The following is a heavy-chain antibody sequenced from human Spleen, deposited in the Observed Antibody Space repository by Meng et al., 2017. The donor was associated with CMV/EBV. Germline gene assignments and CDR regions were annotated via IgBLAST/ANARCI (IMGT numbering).Heavy chain of an antibody. Sequence: GGSLRLSCGAAGFTFSRSVMSWVRQAPGKGLEWVSSISYSGDSTYYADSVRGRFTISRDNSKNTLYLQMNSPRAEDTAVYYCAKGAGTATPFDPWGQGTLVTVSS. CDR2: ISYSGDST. D-gene: IGHD3-16*01. CDR3: AKGAGTATPFDP. J-gene: IGHJ5*02. V-gene: IGHV3-23*01. CDR1: GFTFSRSV.